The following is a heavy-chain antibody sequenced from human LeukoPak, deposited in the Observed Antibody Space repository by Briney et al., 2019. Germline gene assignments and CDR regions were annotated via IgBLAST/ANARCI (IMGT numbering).Heavy chain of an antibody. CDR2: INWNGGST. D-gene: IGHD5-24*01. CDR1: GFTFDDYG. Sequence: GGSLRLSCAASGFTFDDYGMSWVRQAPGKGLEWVSGINWNGGSTGYADSVKGRFTSSRDNAKNSLYLQMNSLRAEDTALYYCARDMASYYYYYMDVWGKGTTVTVSS. CDR3: ARDMASYYYYYMDV. V-gene: IGHV3-20*04. J-gene: IGHJ6*03.